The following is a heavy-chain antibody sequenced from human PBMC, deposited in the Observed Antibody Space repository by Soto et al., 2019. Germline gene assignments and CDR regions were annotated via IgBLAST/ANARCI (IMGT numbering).Heavy chain of an antibody. CDR3: AREFCSGGNCYTYYFDP. D-gene: IGHD2-15*01. CDR1: GLTFNRYW. CDR2: INTDGSNT. J-gene: IGHJ5*02. Sequence: PGRSLSLSYAASGLTFNRYWMHWVRHAPGKGLVWVSHINTDGSNTIYADSVKGRFTISRDNAKSTLFLQMNSLRDEDTAVYYCAREFCSGGNCYTYYFDPWGQGIPVTVSS. V-gene: IGHV3-74*01.